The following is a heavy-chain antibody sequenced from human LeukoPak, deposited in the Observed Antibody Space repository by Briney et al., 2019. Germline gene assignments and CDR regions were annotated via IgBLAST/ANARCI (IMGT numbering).Heavy chain of an antibody. CDR1: GFTFSSYG. D-gene: IGHD3-10*01. CDR2: ISYDGSNK. J-gene: IGHJ6*02. CDR3: AKDESAGSGSYYYYYGMDV. V-gene: IGHV3-30*18. Sequence: GGSLRLSCAASGFTFSSYGMHWVRQAPGKGLEWVAVISYDGSNKYYADSVKGRFTISRDNSKNTLYLQMNSLRAEDTAVYYCAKDESAGSGSYYYYYGMDVWGQGTTVTVSS.